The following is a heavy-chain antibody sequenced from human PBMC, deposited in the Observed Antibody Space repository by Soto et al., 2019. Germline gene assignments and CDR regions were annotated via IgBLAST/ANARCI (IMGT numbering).Heavy chain of an antibody. J-gene: IGHJ4*02. V-gene: IGHV1-8*01. CDR3: ASALGGGCYVDH. D-gene: IGHD2-21*02. CDR2: MNPNSGNT. CDR1: GYTFTSYD. Sequence: ASVKVSCKASGYTFTSYDINWVRQATGQGLEWMGWMNPNSGNTGYAQKFQGRVTMTRNTSISTAYMELSSLRSEDTAVYYCASALGGGCYVDHWGQGTLVTVSS.